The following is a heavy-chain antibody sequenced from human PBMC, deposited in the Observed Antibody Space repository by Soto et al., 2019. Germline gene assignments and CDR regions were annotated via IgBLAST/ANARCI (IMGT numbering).Heavy chain of an antibody. J-gene: IGHJ4*02. CDR1: GYTFSSYH. Sequence: QIQLVQSGAEVKKPGASVKVSCKASGYTFSSYHITWVRQAPGQGLEWMGWISAYNGNTNYAQNLQGRVTMTTDPSTCTAYMELRSLRSDDTAGYYCARALPPVDYWGQGTLVTVSS. CDR2: ISAYNGNT. CDR3: ARALPPVDY. V-gene: IGHV1-18*01.